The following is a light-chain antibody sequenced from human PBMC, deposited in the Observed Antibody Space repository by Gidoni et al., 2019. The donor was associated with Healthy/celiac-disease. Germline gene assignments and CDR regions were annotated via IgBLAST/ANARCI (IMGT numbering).Light chain of an antibody. V-gene: IGKV3-11*01. CDR1: QSVSSY. Sequence: EIVFTQSPATLSLSPGDRATLSCRASQSVSSYLAWYQQKHGQAPRLLIYDASNRATGIPARCSGSGSGTDFTLTNSSLEPEDFAVYYCQQRSSFGQGTRLEIK. J-gene: IGKJ5*01. CDR3: QQRSS. CDR2: DAS.